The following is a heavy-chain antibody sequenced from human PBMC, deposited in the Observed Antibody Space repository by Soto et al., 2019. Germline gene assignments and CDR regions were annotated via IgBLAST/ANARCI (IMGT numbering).Heavy chain of an antibody. Sequence: QVQLQESGPGLVKPSGTLSLTCAVSGGSISSSNWWSWVRQPPGKGLEWIGEIYHSGSTNYNPSLQSRVTISVDKSKNQFSLKLSSVTAADTAVYYCASLYSSGWYDNWFDPWGQGTLVTVSS. V-gene: IGHV4-4*02. CDR1: GGSISSSNW. CDR2: IYHSGST. CDR3: ASLYSSGWYDNWFDP. D-gene: IGHD6-19*01. J-gene: IGHJ5*02.